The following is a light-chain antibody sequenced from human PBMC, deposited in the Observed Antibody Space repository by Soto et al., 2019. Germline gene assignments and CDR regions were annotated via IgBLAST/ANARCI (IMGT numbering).Light chain of an antibody. CDR3: QQYGSSP. Sequence: EIVLTQSPGRLSLSPGERATLSCRASESVSSSYLAWYQQKPGQAPRLLIYGASSRATGIPDRFSGSGSGTDFTLTISRLEPEDFAVYYCQQYGSSPFGPGTKVDIK. CDR1: ESVSSSY. J-gene: IGKJ3*01. CDR2: GAS. V-gene: IGKV3-20*01.